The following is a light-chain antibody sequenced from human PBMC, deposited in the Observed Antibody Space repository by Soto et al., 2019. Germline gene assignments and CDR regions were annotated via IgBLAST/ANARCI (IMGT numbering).Light chain of an antibody. CDR1: RSDVGGYNF. CDR3: SSYTSNSTRV. V-gene: IGLV2-14*01. Sequence: QSALTQPASVSGSPGQSIIISCTGSRSDVGGYNFVSWYQQHPGKAPKLMIYEVSNRPSGVSNRFSGSKSGNTASLSISGLQAEDEAEYYCSSYTSNSTRVFGTGTKVTVL. J-gene: IGLJ1*01. CDR2: EVS.